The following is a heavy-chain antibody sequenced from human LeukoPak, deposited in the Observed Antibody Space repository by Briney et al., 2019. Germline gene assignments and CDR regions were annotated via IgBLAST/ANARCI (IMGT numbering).Heavy chain of an antibody. Sequence: GGSLRLSCAASRFTFSNYVMSWVRQAPGKGLEWVSAITGSSDSTWYADSVKGRFAISRDNSKNTLYLQMNSLRAEDTAVYYCAKGSSSARPYYFDYWGQGTPVTVSS. CDR3: AKGSSSARPYYFDY. J-gene: IGHJ4*02. V-gene: IGHV3-23*01. CDR1: RFTFSNYV. D-gene: IGHD6-25*01. CDR2: ITGSSDST.